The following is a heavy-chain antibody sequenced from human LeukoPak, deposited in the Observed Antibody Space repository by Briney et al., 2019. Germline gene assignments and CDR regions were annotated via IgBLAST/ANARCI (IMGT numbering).Heavy chain of an antibody. V-gene: IGHV4-59*12. CDR1: GGSLSTYY. D-gene: IGHD6-19*01. J-gene: IGHJ6*02. CDR3: SREQYTFDGSGWFGMDV. CDR2: IHQSGST. Sequence: SETLSLTCSVSGGSLSTYYWTWTWHPPGKGLELIVHIHQSGSTEFNPSLKSRVTMSLDTSRNQFSLKMTTVTAADTAVYYCSREQYTFDGSGWFGMDVWGQGTTVTVSS.